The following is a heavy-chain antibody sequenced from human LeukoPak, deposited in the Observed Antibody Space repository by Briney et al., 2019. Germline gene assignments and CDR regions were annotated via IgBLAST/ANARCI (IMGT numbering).Heavy chain of an antibody. Sequence: ASVKVSCKASGYTFTSNYIHWVRQAPGQGLEWMGMIYPRDGSTSYAQKFQGRVTVTRDTSTNTVYMELSSLRSEDTAVYFCARATLSDYYFNYWGQGALVTVSS. CDR3: ARATLSDYYFNY. J-gene: IGHJ4*02. V-gene: IGHV1-46*01. CDR2: IYPRDGST. CDR1: GYTFTSNY.